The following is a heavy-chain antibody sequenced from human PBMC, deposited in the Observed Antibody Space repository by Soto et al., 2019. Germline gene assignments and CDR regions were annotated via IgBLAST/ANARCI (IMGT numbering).Heavy chain of an antibody. CDR1: GFAVSSNY. V-gene: IGHV3-66*01. D-gene: IGHD1-7*01. CDR2: IHSGGDT. J-gene: IGHJ6*02. Sequence: HPGGSLRLSCAASGFAVSSNYMTWFRQAPGKGLEWVSVIHSGGDTHYADSVRGRFTISRDNSKNTLYLQMNSLRAEDTAVYYCARSRTGTTYGGMDVWGQGTTVTVSS. CDR3: ARSRTGTTYGGMDV.